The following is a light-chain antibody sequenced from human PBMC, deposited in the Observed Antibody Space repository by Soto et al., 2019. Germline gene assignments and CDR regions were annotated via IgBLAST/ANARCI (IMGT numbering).Light chain of an antibody. CDR3: GTWDSSLSGGV. CDR2: DNN. V-gene: IGLV1-51*01. CDR1: SSNIGNNY. Sequence: QSVLTQPPSVSAAPGQKVTISCSGSSSNIGNNYVSWYQQLPGTAPKLLIYDNNKRPSGIPDRFSGSKSGTSATLGITGRQTGDEADYYCGTWDSSLSGGVFGGGTKLTVL. J-gene: IGLJ3*02.